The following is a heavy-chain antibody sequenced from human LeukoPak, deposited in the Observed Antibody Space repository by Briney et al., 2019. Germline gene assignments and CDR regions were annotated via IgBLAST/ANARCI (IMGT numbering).Heavy chain of an antibody. CDR3: ARDDYFDY. CDR2: ISYDGSNK. V-gene: IGHV3-30*19. Sequence: GGSLRLSCAASGFTFSSYGMHWVRQAPGKGLEWVAVISYDGSNKYYADSVKGRFTISRDNSKNTLYLQMNSLRAEDTAVYYCARDDYFDYWGQGTLVTVSS. J-gene: IGHJ4*02. CDR1: GFTFSSYG.